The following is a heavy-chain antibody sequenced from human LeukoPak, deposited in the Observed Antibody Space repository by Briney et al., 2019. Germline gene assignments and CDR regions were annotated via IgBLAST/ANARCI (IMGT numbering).Heavy chain of an antibody. CDR1: GFTFSSYS. CDR2: ISSSSSYI. Sequence: GGSLRLPCAASGFTFSSYSMNWVRQAPGKGLEWVSSISSSSSYIYYADSVKGRFTISRDSAKNSLYLQMNSLRAEDTAVYYCARDLNYYGSGSYSFDPWGQGTLVTVSS. CDR3: ARDLNYYGSGSYSFDP. V-gene: IGHV3-21*01. D-gene: IGHD3-10*01. J-gene: IGHJ5*02.